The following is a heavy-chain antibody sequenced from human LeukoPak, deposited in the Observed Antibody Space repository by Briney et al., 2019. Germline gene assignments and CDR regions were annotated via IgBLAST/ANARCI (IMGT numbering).Heavy chain of an antibody. CDR2: IYYSGST. CDR1: GGSISSYY. Sequence: SETLSLTCTVSGGSISSYYWSWIRQPPGKGLEWIGYIYYSGSTNYNPSLKSRVTISVDTSKNQFSLKLSSVTAADTAVYYCARTHWTMVRGVIITRYFDYWGQGTLVTVSS. CDR3: ARTHWTMVRGVIITRYFDY. J-gene: IGHJ4*02. V-gene: IGHV4-59*01. D-gene: IGHD3-10*01.